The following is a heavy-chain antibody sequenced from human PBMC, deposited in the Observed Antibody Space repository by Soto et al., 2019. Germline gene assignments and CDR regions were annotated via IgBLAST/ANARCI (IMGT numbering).Heavy chain of an antibody. J-gene: IGHJ2*01. CDR3: ARTARVVKGQWYFDL. D-gene: IGHD2-15*01. V-gene: IGHV4-59*08. Sequence: QVQLQESGPGLVKPSETLSLTCTVSGGSISSYYWSWIRQPPGKGLEWIGYIYYSGSTNYNPSLKSRVTISVDTSKNQFSLKPSSVTAADTAVYYCARTARVVKGQWYFDLWGRGTLVTVSS. CDR1: GGSISSYY. CDR2: IYYSGST.